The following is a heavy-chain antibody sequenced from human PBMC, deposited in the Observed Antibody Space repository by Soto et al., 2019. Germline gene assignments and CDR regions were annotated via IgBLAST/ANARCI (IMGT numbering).Heavy chain of an antibody. CDR2: INPNNGGT. CDR3: ARDPGPYGDYSY. D-gene: IGHD4-17*01. CDR1: GYTFTGFY. J-gene: IGHJ4*02. Sequence: VQLVQSEAEVKKPGASVKVSCKASGYTFTGFYMHWVRQAPGQGLEWMGWINPNNGGTNYVQKFQDRVTMTSDTAITTAYMELSGLRSDDTAVYYCARDPGPYGDYSYWGQGTLVTVSS. V-gene: IGHV1-2*02.